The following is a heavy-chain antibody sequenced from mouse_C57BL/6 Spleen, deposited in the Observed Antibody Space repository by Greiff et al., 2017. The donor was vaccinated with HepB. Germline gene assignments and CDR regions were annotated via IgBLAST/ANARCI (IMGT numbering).Heavy chain of an antibody. CDR3: AKEKEGPYDYDGGAFDY. V-gene: IGHV2-5*01. CDR2: IWRGGST. CDR1: GFSLTSYG. J-gene: IGHJ2*01. D-gene: IGHD2-4*01. Sequence: VQLQESGPGLVQPSQSLSITCTVSGFSLTSYGVHWVRQSPGKGLEWLGVIWRGGSTDYNAAFMSRLSITKDNSKSQVFFKMNSLQADDTAIYYCAKEKEGPYDYDGGAFDYWGQGTTLTVSS.